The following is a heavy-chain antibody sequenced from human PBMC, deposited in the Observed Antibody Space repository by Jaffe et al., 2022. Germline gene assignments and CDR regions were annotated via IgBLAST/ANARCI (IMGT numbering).Heavy chain of an antibody. D-gene: IGHD3-3*01. Sequence: QVQLQESGPGLVKPSETLSLTCTVSGGSISSYYWSWIRQPPGKGLEWIGYIYYSGSTNYNPSLKSRVTISVDTSKNQFSLKLSSVTAADTAVYYCARGQSHDFWSGYYYYYYMDVWGKGTTVTVSS. V-gene: IGHV4-59*01. J-gene: IGHJ6*03. CDR2: IYYSGST. CDR3: ARGQSHDFWSGYYYYYYMDV. CDR1: GGSISSYY.